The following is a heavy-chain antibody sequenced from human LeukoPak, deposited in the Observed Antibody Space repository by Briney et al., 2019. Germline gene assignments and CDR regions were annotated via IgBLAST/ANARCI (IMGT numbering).Heavy chain of an antibody. J-gene: IGHJ6*03. D-gene: IGHD3-10*01. Sequence: PGGSLRLSCAASGFSFSVYWMHWVRQAPGKGPVWVSRIKTDGSITDYADSVKGRFTISRDNAKKSVYLHMSSLRAEDTALYYCARLSAYYYGSYFYYYMDVWGKGTTVTVSS. CDR3: ARLSAYYYGSYFYYYMDV. CDR1: GFSFSVYW. V-gene: IGHV3-74*01. CDR2: IKTDGSIT.